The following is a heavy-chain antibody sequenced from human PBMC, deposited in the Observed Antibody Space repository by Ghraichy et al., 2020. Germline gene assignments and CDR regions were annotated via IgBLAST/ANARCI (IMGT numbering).Heavy chain of an antibody. D-gene: IGHD3-16*01. V-gene: IGHV4-34*01. J-gene: IGHJ4*02. CDR1: GGPFSAYY. CDR3: ARGGEY. Sequence: SETLSLTCAVYGGPFSAYYWSWIRQPPGKGLEWIGEINHSGSTNYNPSLKSRVTMSVDTSKNQFSLKLSSVTAADTAVYYCARGGEYWGQGALVTVSS. CDR2: INHSGST.